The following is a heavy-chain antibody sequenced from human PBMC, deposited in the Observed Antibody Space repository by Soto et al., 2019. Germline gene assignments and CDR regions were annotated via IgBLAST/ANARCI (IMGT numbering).Heavy chain of an antibody. V-gene: IGHV4-30-4*01. D-gene: IGHD3-10*01. CDR3: ASLSMVRGVLYGMDV. CDR1: GGSISSGDYY. Sequence: SETLSLTCTVSGGSISSGDYYWSWIRQPPGKGLEWIGYIYYSGSTYYNPSLKSRVTISVDTSKNQFSLKLSSVTAADTAVYYCASLSMVRGVLYGMDVWGHGTTVTVSS. CDR2: IYYSGST. J-gene: IGHJ6*02.